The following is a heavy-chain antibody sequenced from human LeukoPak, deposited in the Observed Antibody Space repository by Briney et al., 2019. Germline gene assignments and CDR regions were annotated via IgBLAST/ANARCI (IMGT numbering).Heavy chain of an antibody. CDR2: IYVTGT. J-gene: IGHJ6*03. D-gene: IGHD3-16*02. V-gene: IGHV4-59*08. CDR1: GGSIGTYY. CDR3: ARHIGGGIEDMDV. Sequence: SLETLSLTCTVSGGSIGTYYWSWIRQSPGKGLDWIGYIYVTGTRYNPYLQSRVTISVDRSRNQFLLKMSSVTAAETAVYYCARHIGGGIEDMDVWGKGTKVIVSS.